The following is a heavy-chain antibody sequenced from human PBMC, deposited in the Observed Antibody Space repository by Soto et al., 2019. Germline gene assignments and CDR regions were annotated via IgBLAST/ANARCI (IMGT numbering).Heavy chain of an antibody. V-gene: IGHV3-15*01. Sequence: VQLVESGGGLVQPGGSLRLSCAASGFTFSNAWMSWVRQAPGKGLEWVGRIKSKTDGGTTDYAAPVKGRFTISRDDSKNTLYLQMNSLKTEDTAVYYCTTFSYYYGSGRDDDYWGQGTLVTVSS. CDR3: TTFSYYYGSGRDDDY. CDR1: GFTFSNAW. J-gene: IGHJ4*02. D-gene: IGHD3-10*01. CDR2: IKSKTDGGTT.